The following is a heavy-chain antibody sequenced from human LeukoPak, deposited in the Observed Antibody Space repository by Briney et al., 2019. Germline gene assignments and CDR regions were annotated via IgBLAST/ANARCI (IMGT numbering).Heavy chain of an antibody. D-gene: IGHD4-17*01. CDR1: VFTFCIFSRSW. CDR2: IKEDERQK. CDR3: ARLHDYGELRVWFDP. V-gene: IGHV3-7*01. J-gene: IGHJ5*02. Sequence: PGGSLRLSCAACVFTFCIFSRSWMSGGRQAPGKGREWVADIKEDERQKYYVDSVKGRFTISRDNARNSLYLQMNSLRAEDTADYMCARLHDYGELRVWFDPWGQGTLVTVSS.